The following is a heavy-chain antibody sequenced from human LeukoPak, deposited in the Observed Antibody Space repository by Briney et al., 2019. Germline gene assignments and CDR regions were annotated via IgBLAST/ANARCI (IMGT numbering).Heavy chain of an antibody. J-gene: IGHJ4*02. Sequence: GGSLSLSCAASGFTFSNYWMSWVRQAPGKGLEWVANIRQDGSEKYYVDPVKGRFTITRDNAKNSLYLQMNSLRVEDTAVYYCARERGSYRYPPDYGGQGTLVTVSS. D-gene: IGHD3-16*02. CDR3: ARERGSYRYPPDY. V-gene: IGHV3-7*01. CDR1: GFTFSNYW. CDR2: IRQDGSEK.